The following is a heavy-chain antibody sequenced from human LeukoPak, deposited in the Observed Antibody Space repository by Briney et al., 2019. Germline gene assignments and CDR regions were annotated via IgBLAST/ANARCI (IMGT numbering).Heavy chain of an antibody. V-gene: IGHV4-59*01. J-gene: IGHJ6*02. CDR2: IYYSGST. CDR3: ARDSTVVTPGGFYYGMDA. Sequence: PSETLSLTCTVSGGSISSYYWSWIRQPPGKGLEWIGYIYYSGSTNYNPSLKSRVTISVDTSKNQFSLKLSSVTAADTAVYYCARDSTVVTPGGFYYGMDAWGQGTTVTVSS. D-gene: IGHD4-23*01. CDR1: GGSISSYY.